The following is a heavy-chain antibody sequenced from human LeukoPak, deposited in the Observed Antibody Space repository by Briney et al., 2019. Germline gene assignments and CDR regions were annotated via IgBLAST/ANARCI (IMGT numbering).Heavy chain of an antibody. Sequence: PGGSLRLSCVASGFTFSSSWMSWVRQAPGKGLEWEANIKQDGSEKSYVESVRGRFTISRDNAKNSLYLQLNSLRAEDTALYYCARDNPPDYWGQGTLVTVSS. CDR2: IKQDGSEK. CDR1: GFTFSSSW. J-gene: IGHJ4*02. V-gene: IGHV3-7*03. CDR3: ARDNPPDY.